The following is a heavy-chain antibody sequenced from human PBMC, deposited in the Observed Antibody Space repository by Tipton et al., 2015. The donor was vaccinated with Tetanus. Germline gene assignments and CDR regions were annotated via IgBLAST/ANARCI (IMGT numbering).Heavy chain of an antibody. J-gene: IGHJ3*02. CDR1: GYTFTSYG. D-gene: IGHD2/OR15-2a*01. CDR2: LNPKSGSA. Sequence: QSGAEVKKPGASVKVSCKASGYTFTSYGLNWVRKAAGRGFEWMGWLNPKSGSAAYAPRFQGRVTMTTNTSITTAFMEVASLTYEDTAVYYCAREDYFDISAFDIWGQGTMVTVSS. V-gene: IGHV1-8*02. CDR3: AREDYFDISAFDI.